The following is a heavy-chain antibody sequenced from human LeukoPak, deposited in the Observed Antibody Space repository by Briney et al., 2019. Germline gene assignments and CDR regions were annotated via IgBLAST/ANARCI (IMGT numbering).Heavy chain of an antibody. Sequence: SVKLSRKASGGTFSSYTISWVRHPPGQGLGWMGRIITILGITNYAQKSQGRVTITADKSTSTAYMELSSLRSEDTAVYYCAREVGYSYGLDYWGQGTLVTVSS. J-gene: IGHJ4*02. D-gene: IGHD5-18*01. CDR3: AREVGYSYGLDY. V-gene: IGHV1-69*04. CDR2: IITILGIT. CDR1: GGTFSSYT.